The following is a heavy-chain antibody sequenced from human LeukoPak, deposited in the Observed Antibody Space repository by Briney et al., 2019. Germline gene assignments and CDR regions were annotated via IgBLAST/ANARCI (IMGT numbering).Heavy chain of an antibody. Sequence: GASVKVSCKASGGTFSSYAISWVRQAPGQGLEWMGGIIPIFGTANYAQKFQGGVTITADKSTSTAYMELSSLRSEDTAVYYCARGVDYYDSSGYYPYYYYMDVWGKGTTVTVSS. CDR2: IIPIFGTA. CDR3: ARGVDYYDSSGYYPYYYYMDV. CDR1: GGTFSSYA. J-gene: IGHJ6*03. V-gene: IGHV1-69*06. D-gene: IGHD3-22*01.